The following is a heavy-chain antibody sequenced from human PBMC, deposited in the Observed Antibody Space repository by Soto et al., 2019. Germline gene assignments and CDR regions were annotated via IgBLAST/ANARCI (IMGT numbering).Heavy chain of an antibody. Sequence: EVQLVESGGGLVKPGGSLRLSCVVSGLTFSNAWMTWVRQAPGKGLEWVGRIKSKTGGGTADYAAPVKGRFTISRDDSKNTLYLQMNGLKAEDTAIYYCTKATYSNYDPTDYWGQGNLVTVSS. CDR1: GLTFSNAW. CDR3: TKATYSNYDPTDY. J-gene: IGHJ4*02. V-gene: IGHV3-15*01. CDR2: IKSKTGGGTA. D-gene: IGHD4-4*01.